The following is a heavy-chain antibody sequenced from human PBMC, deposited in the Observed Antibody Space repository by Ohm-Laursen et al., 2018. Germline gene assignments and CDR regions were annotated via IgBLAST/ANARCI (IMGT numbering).Heavy chain of an antibody. CDR3: ASLKPPLYYYGMDV. V-gene: IGHV3-11*01. CDR1: GFTFSDYY. J-gene: IGHJ6*02. Sequence: SLRLSCAAFGFTFSDYYMSWIRQAPGKGLEWVSYISSSGSTIYYADSVKGRFTISRDNAKNSLYLQMNSLRAEETAVYYCASLKPPLYYYGMDVWGQGTTVTVSS. CDR2: ISSSGSTI.